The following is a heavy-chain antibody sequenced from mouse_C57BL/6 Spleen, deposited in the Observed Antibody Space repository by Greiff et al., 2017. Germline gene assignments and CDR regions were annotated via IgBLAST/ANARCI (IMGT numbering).Heavy chain of an antibody. Sequence: VQLQRSGAELVGPGASVKLSGTASGFNIKDAYMHGVKQRPEQGLEWIGWIDPENGDTEYASKFQGKATITADTSSNTAYLQLSSLTSEDTAVYYCTYYYGSSNWYFDVWGTGTTVTVSS. D-gene: IGHD1-1*01. CDR2: IDPENGDT. V-gene: IGHV14-4*01. CDR1: GFNIKDAY. J-gene: IGHJ1*03. CDR3: TYYYGSSNWYFDV.